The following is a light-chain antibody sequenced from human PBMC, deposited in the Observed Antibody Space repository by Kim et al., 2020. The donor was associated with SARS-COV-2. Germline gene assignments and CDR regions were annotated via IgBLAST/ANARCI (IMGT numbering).Light chain of an antibody. Sequence: DIQMTQSPSTLSASVGDRVTITCRASQSISIWLAWYQQKPGKAPNLLIYKASSLKSGVPSRFNGSGSGTEFTLTISNLQPDDFATYCCQQYNTYSRTFGQGTKVDIK. J-gene: IGKJ1*01. CDR2: KAS. CDR1: QSISIW. CDR3: QQYNTYSRT. V-gene: IGKV1-5*03.